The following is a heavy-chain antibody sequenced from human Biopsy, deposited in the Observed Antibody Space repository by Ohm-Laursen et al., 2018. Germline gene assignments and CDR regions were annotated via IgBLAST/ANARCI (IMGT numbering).Heavy chain of an antibody. D-gene: IGHD3-9*01. V-gene: IGHV1-2*02. CDR1: GYTFAGYY. Sequence: ASVKVSCQASGYTFAGYYLHWVRQAPGHGLEWMGWINPNSGNANYAQSFQDRLTGTRDTSISTAYMELTSLTFDDTAIYYCARVPAYPSIDGYYGLDLWGQGTTVIVSS. CDR3: ARVPAYPSIDGYYGLDL. J-gene: IGHJ6*02. CDR2: INPNSGNA.